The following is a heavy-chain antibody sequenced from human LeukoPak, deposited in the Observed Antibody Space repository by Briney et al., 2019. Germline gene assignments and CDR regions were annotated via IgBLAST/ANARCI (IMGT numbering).Heavy chain of an antibody. CDR3: ARGPGTWYYY. Sequence: KPSETLSLTCAVHGGSFSGYYWSWIRQPPGKGLEWIGEINHSGSTNYNPSLKSRVTISIDTSKNQFSLKLSSVTAADTALYYCARGPGTWYYYWGQGTLVTVSS. D-gene: IGHD6-13*01. CDR1: GGSFSGYY. J-gene: IGHJ4*02. CDR2: INHSGST. V-gene: IGHV4-34*01.